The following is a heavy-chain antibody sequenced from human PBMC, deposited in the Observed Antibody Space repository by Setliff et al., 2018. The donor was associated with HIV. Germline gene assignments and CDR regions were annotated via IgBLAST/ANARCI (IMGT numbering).Heavy chain of an antibody. J-gene: IGHJ3*02. V-gene: IGHV4-4*07. CDR2: IYTSGST. D-gene: IGHD5-12*01. CDR3: ARAEMATIVAFDI. CDR1: GGSVSNYY. Sequence: KPSETLSLTCTVSGGSVSNYYWTWIRQSAGKGLEWIGRIYTSGSTKYNPSLTSRVTISVDTSKNHFSLKLTSVTAADTAVYYCARAEMATIVAFDIWGQGTMVTVS.